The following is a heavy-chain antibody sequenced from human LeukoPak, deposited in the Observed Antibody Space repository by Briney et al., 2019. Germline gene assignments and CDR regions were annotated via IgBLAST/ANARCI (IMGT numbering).Heavy chain of an antibody. CDR2: IDHRGDT. D-gene: IGHD5-24*01. CDR3: ARGATISETGYFDF. V-gene: IGHV4-34*01. Sequence: SETLSLTCAVYGGSFSRYYWSWIRQSPGKGLEWIAEIDHRGDTNYNPSVKSRVTISVDTSKNQFSLKMRSLSAADAALYYCARGATISETGYFDFWGQGTLVTVSS. CDR1: GGSFSRYY. J-gene: IGHJ4*03.